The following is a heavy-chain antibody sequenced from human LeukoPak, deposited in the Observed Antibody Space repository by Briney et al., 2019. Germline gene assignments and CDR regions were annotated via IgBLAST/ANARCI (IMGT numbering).Heavy chain of an antibody. CDR1: NGSFSAYY. CDR3: ASRKLGNDY. J-gene: IGHJ4*01. Sequence: SETLSLTCAVYNGSFSAYYWSWIRQPPGKGLEWIGEINHSGSTNYNPSLKSRLTISVDTSKNQFSLKLSSVTAADTAVYYCASRKLGNDYWGQGTLVTVSS. CDR2: INHSGST. D-gene: IGHD7-27*01. V-gene: IGHV4-34*01.